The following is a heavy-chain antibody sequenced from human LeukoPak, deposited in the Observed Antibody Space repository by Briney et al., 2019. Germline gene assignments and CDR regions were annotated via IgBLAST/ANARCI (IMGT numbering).Heavy chain of an antibody. CDR1: GYSFTSYW. Sequence: GESLQISCKGSGYSFTSYWTGWVRQMPGKGLEWMGIIYPGDSDTRYSPSFQGQVTISADKSISTAYLQWSSLKASDTAMYYCARRVAAAGTNWFDPWGQGTLVTVSS. CDR2: IYPGDSDT. CDR3: ARRVAAAGTNWFDP. J-gene: IGHJ5*02. V-gene: IGHV5-51*01. D-gene: IGHD6-13*01.